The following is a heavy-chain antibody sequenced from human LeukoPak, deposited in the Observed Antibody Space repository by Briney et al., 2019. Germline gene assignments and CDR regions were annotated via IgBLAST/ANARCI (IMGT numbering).Heavy chain of an antibody. CDR2: IYVDGRT. CDR3: ARRGDGGRSFDY. Sequence: GGSLRLSCAASGFTVSTTYMSWVRQAPGKGLEWVSLIYVDGRTYYADSVRGRFTISRDNSKNTLYLQVNSLRAEDTAVYYCARRGDGGRSFDYWGQGTLVTVSS. J-gene: IGHJ4*02. CDR1: GFTVSTTY. D-gene: IGHD4-23*01. V-gene: IGHV3-53*01.